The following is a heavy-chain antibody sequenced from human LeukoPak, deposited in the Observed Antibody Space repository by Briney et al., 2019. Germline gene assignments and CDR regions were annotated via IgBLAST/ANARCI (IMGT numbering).Heavy chain of an antibody. CDR3: ASSVVVTAHTQLDY. CDR2: INPNSGGT. V-gene: IGHV1-2*02. Sequence: SVKVSCKASGYTFTGYYMHWVRQAPGQGLEWMGWINPNSGGTNYAQKFQGRVTMTRDTSISTAYMEVSRLRSDDTAVYYCASSVVVTAHTQLDYWGQGTLVTVSS. CDR1: GYTFTGYY. J-gene: IGHJ4*02. D-gene: IGHD2-21*02.